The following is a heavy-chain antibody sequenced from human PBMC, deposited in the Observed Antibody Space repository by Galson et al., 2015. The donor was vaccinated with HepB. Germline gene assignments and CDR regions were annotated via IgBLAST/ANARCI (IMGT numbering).Heavy chain of an antibody. Sequence: TLSLTCAVYGGSFSGYYWSWIRQPPGKGLEWIGEINHSGSTNYNPSLKSRVTISVDTSKNQFSLKLSSVTAADTAVYYCARGALNNRLLWFGELLSRRNWFDPWGQGTLVTVSS. J-gene: IGHJ5*02. CDR3: ARGALNNRLLWFGELLSRRNWFDP. D-gene: IGHD3-10*01. V-gene: IGHV4-34*01. CDR1: GGSFSGYY. CDR2: INHSGST.